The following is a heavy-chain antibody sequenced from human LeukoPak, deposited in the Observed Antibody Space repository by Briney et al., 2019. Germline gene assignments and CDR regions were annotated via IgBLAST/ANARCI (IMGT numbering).Heavy chain of an antibody. CDR3: ARGPRYRSSTSCPEGYYYYMDV. D-gene: IGHD2-2*01. V-gene: IGHV4-4*07. J-gene: IGHJ6*03. CDR1: GGSISSYY. Sequence: SETLSLTCTVSGGSISSYYWSWIRQPAGKGLEWIGRIYTSGSTNYNPSLKSRVTMSVDTSKNQFSLKLSSVTAADTAVYYCARGPRYRSSTSCPEGYYYYMDVWGKGTTVTVSS. CDR2: IYTSGST.